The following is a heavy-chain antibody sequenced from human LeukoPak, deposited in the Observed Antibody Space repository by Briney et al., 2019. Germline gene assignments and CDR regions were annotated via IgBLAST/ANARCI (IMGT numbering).Heavy chain of an antibody. J-gene: IGHJ5*02. Sequence: SETLSLTCTVSGGSTTSSSYYWVWIRQPPGEGLEWIGSMFHGGSTYDNPSLKSRVTISGDTSKNQFSLKLSSVTAADTAVYYCARLHSSAYFEEFDPWGQGTLVTVSS. CDR1: GGSTTSSSYY. V-gene: IGHV4-39*07. CDR3: ARLHSSAYFEEFDP. D-gene: IGHD6-19*01. CDR2: MFHGGST.